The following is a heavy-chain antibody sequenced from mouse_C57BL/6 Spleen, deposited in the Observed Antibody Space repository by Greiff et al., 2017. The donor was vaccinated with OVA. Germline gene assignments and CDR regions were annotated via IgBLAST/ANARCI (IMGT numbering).Heavy chain of an antibody. Sequence: QVQLQQPGAELARPGSSVKLSCKASGYTFTSYWMDWVKQRPGQGLEWIGNIYPSDSETHYNQKFKDKATLTVDKSSSTAYMQLSSLTSEDSAVYYCARDYGGYFDYWGQGTTLTVSS. V-gene: IGHV1-61*01. CDR1: GYTFTSYW. D-gene: IGHD1-1*01. CDR3: ARDYGGYFDY. J-gene: IGHJ2*01. CDR2: IYPSDSET.